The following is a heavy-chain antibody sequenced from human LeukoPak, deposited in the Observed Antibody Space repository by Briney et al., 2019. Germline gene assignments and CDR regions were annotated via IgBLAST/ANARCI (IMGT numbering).Heavy chain of an antibody. J-gene: IGHJ4*02. CDR2: IYYSGST. V-gene: IGHV4-59*01. Sequence: KPSETLSLTCTVSGGSISSYYWSWIRQPPGKGLEWIGYIYYSGSTNYNPSLKSRVTISVDTSKNPFSLKLCSVTAADTAVYYCASSYYYGSGSYYGLVYFDYWGQGTLVTVSS. D-gene: IGHD3-10*01. CDR3: ASSYYYGSGSYYGLVYFDY. CDR1: GGSISSYY.